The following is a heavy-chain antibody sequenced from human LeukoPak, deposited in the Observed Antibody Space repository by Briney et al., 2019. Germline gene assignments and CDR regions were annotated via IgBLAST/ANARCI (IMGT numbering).Heavy chain of an antibody. CDR2: ISSSSSYI. CDR3: ARELIAVVGTGAFDI. Sequence: PGGSLRLSCAASGFTFSSYSMNWVRQAPGKGLEWVSSISSSSSYIYYADSVKGRFTISRDNAKNSLYLQMNSLRAEDTAVYYCARELIAVVGTGAFDIWGQGTMVTVYS. CDR1: GFTFSSYS. D-gene: IGHD6-19*01. J-gene: IGHJ3*02. V-gene: IGHV3-21*01.